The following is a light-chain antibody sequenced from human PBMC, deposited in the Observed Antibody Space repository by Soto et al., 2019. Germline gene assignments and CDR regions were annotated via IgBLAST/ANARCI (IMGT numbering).Light chain of an antibody. Sequence: DIQMTQSPSSLSASVGDRVTITCRASEGISNYLAWYQQKPGKVPKLLIYAASTMQSGVPSRSSGSGSGTDFTLTISSLQPEDVATDYCQKYNGSRWTFGQGTKAEIK. CDR3: QKYNGSRWT. V-gene: IGKV1-27*01. J-gene: IGKJ1*01. CDR2: AAS. CDR1: EGISNY.